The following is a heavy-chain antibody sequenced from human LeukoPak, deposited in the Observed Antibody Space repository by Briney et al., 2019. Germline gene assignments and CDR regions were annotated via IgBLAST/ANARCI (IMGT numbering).Heavy chain of an antibody. CDR2: IYYSGST. V-gene: IGHV4-31*03. CDR1: GGSISSGGYY. CDR3: ARDVQSIDILTDYYWGTGRFDP. J-gene: IGHJ5*02. D-gene: IGHD3-9*01. Sequence: ASQTLSLTCTISGGSISSGGYYWSWIRQHPGKGLEWIGYIYYSGSTYYKPSLKSRVTISVDTSKNQFSLKLSSVTAADTAVYYCARDVQSIDILTDYYWGTGRFDPWGQGTLVTVSS.